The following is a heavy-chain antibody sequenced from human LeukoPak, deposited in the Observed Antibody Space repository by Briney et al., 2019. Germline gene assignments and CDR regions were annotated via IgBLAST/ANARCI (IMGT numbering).Heavy chain of an antibody. Sequence: ASVKVSCKASGGTLSRYAISWVRQAPGQGLEWMGWINPNSGGTNYAQKFQGRVTMTRDTSISTAYMELSRLRSDDTAVYYCARERHYDSSGYYLDYFDYWGQGTLVTVSS. CDR1: GGTLSRYA. V-gene: IGHV1-2*02. D-gene: IGHD3-22*01. J-gene: IGHJ4*02. CDR2: INPNSGGT. CDR3: ARERHYDSSGYYLDYFDY.